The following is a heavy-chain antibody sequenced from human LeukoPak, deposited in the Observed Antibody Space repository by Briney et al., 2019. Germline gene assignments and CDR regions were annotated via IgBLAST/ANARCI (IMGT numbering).Heavy chain of an antibody. V-gene: IGHV4-38-2*01. CDR3: ARAMVYVLNWFDP. Sequence: PSDTLSLTCAVSGYSISSGYYWGWIRQPPGKGLEWIGSIYHSGSTYYNPSLKSRVTISVDTSKNQFSLKLSSVTAADTAVYYCARAMVYVLNWFDPWGQGTLVTVSS. D-gene: IGHD2-8*01. CDR1: GYSISSGYY. J-gene: IGHJ5*02. CDR2: IYHSGST.